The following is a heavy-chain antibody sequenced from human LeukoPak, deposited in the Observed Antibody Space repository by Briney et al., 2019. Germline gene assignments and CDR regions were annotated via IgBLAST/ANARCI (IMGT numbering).Heavy chain of an antibody. D-gene: IGHD3-9*01. CDR2: ISGSGGSS. Sequence: GGSLRLSCAASGFTFSSYEMNWVRQAPGKGLEWVSAISGSGGSSFYADSVKGRFTISRDNSKNTLYLQMNSLRAEDTAVYYCAKCILTGYYKGYMDVWGKGTTVTISS. CDR3: AKCILTGYYKGYMDV. V-gene: IGHV3-23*01. J-gene: IGHJ6*03. CDR1: GFTFSSYE.